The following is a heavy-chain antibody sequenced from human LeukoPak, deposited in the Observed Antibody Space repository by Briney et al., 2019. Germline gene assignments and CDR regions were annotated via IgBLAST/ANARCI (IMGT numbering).Heavy chain of an antibody. V-gene: IGHV4-39*01. CDR3: ARHGLAKNPSYDY. Sequence: SETLSLTCTVSGGSISSSSYYWGWIRQPPGKGLEWIGSIYYSGSTYYNPSLKSRVTISVDTSKNQFSLKLSSVTAADTAVYYWARHGLAKNPSYDYWGQGTLVTVSS. CDR2: IYYSGST. D-gene: IGHD5-12*01. CDR1: GGSISSSSYY. J-gene: IGHJ4*02.